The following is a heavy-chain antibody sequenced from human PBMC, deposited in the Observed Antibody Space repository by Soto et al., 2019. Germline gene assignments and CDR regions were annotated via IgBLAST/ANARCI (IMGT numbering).Heavy chain of an antibody. CDR1: GGSFSGYY. J-gene: IGHJ4*02. V-gene: IGHV4-34*01. CDR2: INHSGST. Sequence: SSETLSLTCAVYGGSFSGYYWSWIRQPPGKGLEWIGEINHSGSTNYNPSLKSRVTISVDTSKNQFSLKLSSVTAADTAVYYCARGRAKVAVAGTNFDYWGQGTLVPVSS. CDR3: ARGRAKVAVAGTNFDY. D-gene: IGHD6-19*01.